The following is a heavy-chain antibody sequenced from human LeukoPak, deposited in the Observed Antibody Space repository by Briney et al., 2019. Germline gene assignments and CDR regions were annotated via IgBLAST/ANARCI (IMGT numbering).Heavy chain of an antibody. D-gene: IGHD3-3*01. CDR3: ARDEFL. CDR1: GFTFSTYW. J-gene: IGHJ4*02. CDR2: IKQDGGEK. Sequence: PGGSLRLSCAASGFTFSTYWMSWVRQAPGNVLEWVGIIKQDGGEKYYVDSVKGRFTISRDNAKNSLYLQMNSLRAEDTAVYYCARDEFLGGQGTLVTVSS. V-gene: IGHV3-7*01.